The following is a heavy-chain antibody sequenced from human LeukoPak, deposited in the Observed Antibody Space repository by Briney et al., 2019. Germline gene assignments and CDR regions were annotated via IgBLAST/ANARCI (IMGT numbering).Heavy chain of an antibody. CDR1: GYTFTGYY. J-gene: IGHJ4*02. CDR3: AQSLAMKYPESY. D-gene: IGHD5-18*01. V-gene: IGHV1-2*06. Sequence: ASVKVSCKASGYTFTGYYMHWVRQAPGQGLEWMGRINPNSGGTNYAQKFQGRVTMTRDTSISTAYMELSRLRSDDTAVYYCAQSLAMKYPESYWGQGTLVTVSS. CDR2: INPNSGGT.